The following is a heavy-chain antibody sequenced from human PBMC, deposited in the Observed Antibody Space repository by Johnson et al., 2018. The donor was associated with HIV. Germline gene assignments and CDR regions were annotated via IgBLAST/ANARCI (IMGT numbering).Heavy chain of an antibody. J-gene: IGHJ3*02. CDR2: VYSGGTT. CDR1: GFTVSSNY. CDR3: TRRSPYDAFDI. V-gene: IGHV3-66*02. Sequence: VQLVESGGGLVQPGGSLRLSCAASGFTVSSNYMSWVRQAPGKGLESVSVVYSGGTTHYADSVKGRSTISRDNSKNTLYLQMNSLRAEDTAEYYCTRRSPYDAFDIWGQGTMVTVSS.